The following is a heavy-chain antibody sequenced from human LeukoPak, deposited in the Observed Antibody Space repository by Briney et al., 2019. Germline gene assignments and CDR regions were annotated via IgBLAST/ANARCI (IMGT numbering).Heavy chain of an antibody. CDR2: ISAYNGNT. J-gene: IGHJ4*02. Sequence: PEASVKVSCKASGYTFTSYGISWVRQAPGQGLEWMGWISAYNGNTNYAQKLQGRVTMTEDTSTDTAYMELSSLRSEDTAVYYCATSGRVVGAPDYWGQGTLVTVSS. D-gene: IGHD1-26*01. CDR3: ATSGRVVGAPDY. V-gene: IGHV1-18*01. CDR1: GYTFTSYG.